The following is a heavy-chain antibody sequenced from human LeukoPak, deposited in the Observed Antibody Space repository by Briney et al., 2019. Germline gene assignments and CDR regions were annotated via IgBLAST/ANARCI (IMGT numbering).Heavy chain of an antibody. D-gene: IGHD4-17*01. CDR1: GFTFSSYA. V-gene: IGHV3-23*01. Sequence: PGGSLRLSCAASGFTFSSYAMSWVRQAPGKGLEWVSAISGSGGSTYYADSVKGRFTISRDNSKNTLYLQMNSRRAEDTAVYYCAKDEEVVPDGDYPHWGQGTLVTVSS. CDR3: AKDEEVVPDGDYPH. CDR2: ISGSGGST. J-gene: IGHJ4*02.